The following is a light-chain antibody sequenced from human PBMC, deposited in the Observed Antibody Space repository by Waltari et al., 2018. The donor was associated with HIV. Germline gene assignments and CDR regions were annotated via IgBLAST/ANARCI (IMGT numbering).Light chain of an antibody. CDR2: AAS. V-gene: IGKV1-39*01. Sequence: DIQMTQSPSSLSASVGDRVTITCRAGQPILILLNWYQQRPGKAPNLLIYAASSLQRGVPSRFSGSGSGTDFTLTISNLQPEDFATYYCQQSYTTPRTFGQGTKVEIK. CDR3: QQSYTTPRT. CDR1: QPILIL. J-gene: IGKJ1*01.